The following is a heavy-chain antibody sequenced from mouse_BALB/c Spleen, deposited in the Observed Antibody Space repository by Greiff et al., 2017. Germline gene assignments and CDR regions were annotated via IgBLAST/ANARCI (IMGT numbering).Heavy chain of an antibody. CDR3: ARGINAMDY. Sequence: EVMLVESGGGLVKPGGSLKLSCAASGFTFSSYAMSWVRQTPEKRLEWVASISSGCSTYYPDSVKGRFTISRDNARNILYLQMSSLRSEDTAMYYCARGINAMDYWGQGTSVTVSS. CDR1: GFTFSSYA. D-gene: IGHD1-2*01. V-gene: IGHV5-6-5*01. CDR2: ISSGCST. J-gene: IGHJ4*01.